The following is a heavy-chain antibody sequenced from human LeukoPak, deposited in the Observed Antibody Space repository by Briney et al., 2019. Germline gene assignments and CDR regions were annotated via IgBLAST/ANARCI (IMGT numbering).Heavy chain of an antibody. J-gene: IGHJ6*02. D-gene: IGHD6-13*01. Sequence: KPSETLTLTCTVSGGSISSYYWSWIRQPQGKGLEWIGYIYYSGSPNYNPSLKSRVTISVDTSKNQFSLKLSSVTAADTAVYYCASSIAAGADYYYGMGVWGQGTTVTVSS. CDR1: GGSISSYY. V-gene: IGHV4-59*08. CDR2: IYYSGSP. CDR3: ASSIAAGADYYYGMGV.